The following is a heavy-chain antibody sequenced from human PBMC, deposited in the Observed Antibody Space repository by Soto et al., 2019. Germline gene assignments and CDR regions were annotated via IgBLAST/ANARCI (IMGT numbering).Heavy chain of an antibody. Sequence: ASVKVSCKAAGYTFATYGITWVRQAPGQGLEWMGWISANNGNTNYAQNLQGRVTMTTDTSTSTAYLELRSLISDDTAVYYCARSQPYYDSSGYSYWGQGTLVTVSS. CDR2: ISANNGNT. J-gene: IGHJ4*02. CDR3: ARSQPYYDSSGYSY. V-gene: IGHV1-18*01. D-gene: IGHD3-22*01. CDR1: GYTFATYG.